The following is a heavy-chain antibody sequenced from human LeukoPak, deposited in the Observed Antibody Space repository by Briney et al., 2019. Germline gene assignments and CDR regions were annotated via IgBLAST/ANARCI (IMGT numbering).Heavy chain of an antibody. J-gene: IGHJ5*02. CDR1: GGSISSYY. CDR3: ARGHCSSTSCYWDWFDP. D-gene: IGHD2-2*01. V-gene: IGHV4-59*01. Sequence: SSETLSLTCTVSGGSISSYYWSWIRQPPGKGLEWIGYIYYSGSTNYNPSLKSRVTISVDTSKNQFSLKLSSVTAADTAVYYCARGHCSSTSCYWDWFDPWGQGTLVTVSS. CDR2: IYYSGST.